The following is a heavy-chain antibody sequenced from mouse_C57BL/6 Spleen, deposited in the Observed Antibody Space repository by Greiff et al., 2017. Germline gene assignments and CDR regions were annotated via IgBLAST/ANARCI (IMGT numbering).Heavy chain of an antibody. Sequence: VTLQVSGPGILQSSQTLSLTCSFSGYSLTTSGMGVSWLRQPSGKGLEWLAHLYWDDDKRNNPSLKSRPTISKDTSRNQVFLKITSVGTADTATYYCARERAAQATSYAMDYWGQGTSVTVSS. D-gene: IGHD3-2*02. J-gene: IGHJ4*01. CDR3: ARERAAQATSYAMDY. V-gene: IGHV8-12*01. CDR1: GYSLTTSGMG. CDR2: LYWDDDK.